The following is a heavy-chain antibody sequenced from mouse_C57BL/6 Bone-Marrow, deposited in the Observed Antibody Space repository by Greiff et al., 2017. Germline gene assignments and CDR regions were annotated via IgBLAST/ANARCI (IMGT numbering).Heavy chain of an antibody. J-gene: IGHJ2*01. Sequence: VQLQQSGPELVKPGASVKISCKASGYAFSSSWMSWVKQRPGKGLEWIGRIYPGDGDTNYNGKFKGKATLTADKSSSTAYMQLSSLTSEDSAVYFGARSADYGNYDDYFDYWGQGTTLTVSS. CDR1: GYAFSSSW. V-gene: IGHV1-82*01. D-gene: IGHD2-1*01. CDR3: ARSADYGNYDDYFDY. CDR2: IYPGDGDT.